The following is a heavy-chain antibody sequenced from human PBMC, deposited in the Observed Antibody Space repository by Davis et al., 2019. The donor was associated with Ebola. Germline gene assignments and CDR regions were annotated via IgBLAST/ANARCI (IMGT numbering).Heavy chain of an antibody. D-gene: IGHD1-7*01. V-gene: IGHV3-33*03. Sequence: GESLKISCAASGFIFSNSPMHWVRQAPGKGLEWVGLIWYDGSVKYYGDSVKGRFTISRDNSKDSAYLQMTSLRVEDTAVYYCATRFSNSDGALDIWGRGTLVTVSS. J-gene: IGHJ3*02. CDR3: ATRFSNSDGALDI. CDR1: GFIFSNSP. CDR2: IWYDGSVK.